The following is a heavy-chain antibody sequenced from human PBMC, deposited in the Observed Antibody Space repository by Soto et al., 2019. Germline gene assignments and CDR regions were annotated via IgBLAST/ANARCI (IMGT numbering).Heavy chain of an antibody. CDR1: GGSFSGYY. CDR2: INHSGST. CDR3: ARGGDQGAIVPAAPERSRGWFDP. V-gene: IGHV4-34*01. J-gene: IGHJ5*02. Sequence: QVQLQQWGAGLLKPSETLSLTCAVYGGSFSGYYWSWIRQPPGKGLEWIGEINHSGSTNYNPSLKSRVTISVDTSKSQFSLKLSSVTAADTAVYYCARGGDQGAIVPAAPERSRGWFDPWGQGTLVTVSS. D-gene: IGHD2-2*01.